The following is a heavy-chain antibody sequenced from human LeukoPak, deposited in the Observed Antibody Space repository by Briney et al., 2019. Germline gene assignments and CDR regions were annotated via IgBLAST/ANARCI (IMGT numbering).Heavy chain of an antibody. D-gene: IGHD3-3*01. CDR3: ARDQYDTWSRRGNFDS. J-gene: IGHJ4*02. Sequence: GGSLRLSCAASGFTFSNYWMSWVRQAPGKGLEWVANIKLDGSEKNYVDSVKGRFTISRDNTKNSLYLQMNSLRAEDTAVFYCARDQYDTWSRRGNFDSWGQGTLVIVSS. CDR1: GFTFSNYW. V-gene: IGHV3-7*03. CDR2: IKLDGSEK.